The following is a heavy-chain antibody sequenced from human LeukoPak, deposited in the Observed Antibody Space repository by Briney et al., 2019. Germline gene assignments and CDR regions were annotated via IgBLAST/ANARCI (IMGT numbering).Heavy chain of an antibody. CDR3: ARWFPPWAIFDI. D-gene: IGHD1-26*01. J-gene: IGHJ3*02. V-gene: IGHV4-34*01. CDR2: INHSGST. CDR1: GGSFSGYY. Sequence: SETLSLTCAVYGGSFSGYYWSWIRQPPGKGLEWIGEINHSGSTNCNPSLKSRVTISVDTSKNQFSLKLSSVTAADTAVYYCARWFPPWAIFDIWGQGTMVTVSS.